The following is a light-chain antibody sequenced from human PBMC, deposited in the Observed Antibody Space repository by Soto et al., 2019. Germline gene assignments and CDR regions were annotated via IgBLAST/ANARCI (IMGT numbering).Light chain of an antibody. J-gene: IGLJ3*02. Sequence: QTVVTQEPSFSVSPGRTVTLTCGLSSGSVSTSYYPSWYQQTPGQAPRTLIYSTNTRSSGVPDRFSGSILGNKAALTITGGQADDESDYYCVLYMGSGMWVFGGGTKLTVL. CDR2: STN. CDR1: SGSVSTSYY. CDR3: VLYMGSGMWV. V-gene: IGLV8-61*01.